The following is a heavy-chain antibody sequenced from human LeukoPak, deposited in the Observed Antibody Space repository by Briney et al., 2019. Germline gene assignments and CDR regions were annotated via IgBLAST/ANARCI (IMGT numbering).Heavy chain of an antibody. D-gene: IGHD3-10*01. V-gene: IGHV3-21*01. CDR2: ISSSSSYI. CDR1: GFTFSSYS. CDR3: ARDLLLRGGSFDY. J-gene: IGHJ4*02. Sequence: GGSLRLSCAASGFTFSSYSMNWVRQAPGKGLEWVSSISSSSSYIYYADSVKGRFTISRDNAKNLLYLQMNSLRAEDTAVYYCARDLLLRGGSFDYWGQGTLVTVSS.